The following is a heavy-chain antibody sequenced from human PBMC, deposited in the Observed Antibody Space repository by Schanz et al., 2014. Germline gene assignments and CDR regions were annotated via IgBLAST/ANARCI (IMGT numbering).Heavy chain of an antibody. D-gene: IGHD2-15*01. CDR1: GGTFSSFG. Sequence: QVQLVQSGPEVKKPGSSVKVSCKASGGTFSSFGINWVRQAPGQGLEWMGRIVPIAGITNYAQRFQGRVTITADKSSDTAYMELNSLTSEDTAVYYCARGRGCTGGSCYSWFDLWGQGTLVTVAS. CDR3: ARGRGCTGGSCYSWFDL. V-gene: IGHV1-69*04. CDR2: IVPIAGIT. J-gene: IGHJ5*02.